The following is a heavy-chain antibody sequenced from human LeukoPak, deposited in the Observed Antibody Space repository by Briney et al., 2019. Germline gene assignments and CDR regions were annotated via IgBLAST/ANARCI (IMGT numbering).Heavy chain of an antibody. CDR2: LYSSGST. CDR1: GDSTRSYY. J-gene: IGHJ4*02. D-gene: IGHD6-13*01. CDR3: ARQQQLGPTPFDY. V-gene: IGHV4-4*07. Sequence: PSETLSLTCTVSGDSTRSYYWSWIRQPAGKGLEWIGRLYSSGSTNYNPSLKSRVTISVDTSKNQFSLKLSSVTAADTAVYYCARQQQLGPTPFDYWGQGTLVTVSS.